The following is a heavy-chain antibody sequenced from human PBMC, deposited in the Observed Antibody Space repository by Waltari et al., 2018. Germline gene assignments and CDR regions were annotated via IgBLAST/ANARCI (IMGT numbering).Heavy chain of an antibody. J-gene: IGHJ4*02. V-gene: IGHV4-39*01. CDR1: GGSISTSSYY. Sequence: QLQLQESGPGLVQPSETLSLTCSVSGGSISTSSYYWGWIRQPPGKGLEWIGSIHYSGSTYYNPSLKSRVTISVDTSKNQFSLRLTSVTAADTAVYYCARHVGEATTFDYWGQGTLVTVSS. CDR3: ARHVGEATTFDY. CDR2: IHYSGST. D-gene: IGHD1-26*01.